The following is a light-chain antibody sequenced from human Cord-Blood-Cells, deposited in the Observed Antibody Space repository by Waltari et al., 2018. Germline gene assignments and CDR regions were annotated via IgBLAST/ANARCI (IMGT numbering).Light chain of an antibody. Sequence: QSALTQPASVSGSPGQSITISCTGTSSDVGGYNYVSWYQQHPGKAPKLMIYDVSKRTAGVSNRFSGSKSGKTASLTIAGLQAEDEADYYCSSYTSSSTLVFGGGTKLTVL. CDR1: SSDVGGYNY. CDR2: DVS. V-gene: IGLV2-14*01. J-gene: IGLJ2*01. CDR3: SSYTSSSTLV.